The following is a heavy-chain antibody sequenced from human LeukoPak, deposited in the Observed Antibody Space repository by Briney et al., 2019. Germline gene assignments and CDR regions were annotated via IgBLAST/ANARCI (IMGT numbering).Heavy chain of an antibody. CDR2: INPDGITT. J-gene: IGHJ6*02. Sequence: GVSLRLSCAASGFTFSTYWMHWVRQAPGKGLEWVSRINPDGITTTCADSVKGRFTISRDNAKNTLFLQMNSLRAEDTAVYYCARDYYYGMDVWGQGTTITVSS. CDR1: GFTFSTYW. V-gene: IGHV3-74*01. CDR3: ARDYYYGMDV.